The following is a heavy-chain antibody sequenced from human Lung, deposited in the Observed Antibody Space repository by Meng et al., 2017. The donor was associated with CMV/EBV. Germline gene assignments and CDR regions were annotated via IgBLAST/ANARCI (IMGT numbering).Heavy chain of an antibody. D-gene: IGHD6-6*01. CDR1: GFTFSSYG. J-gene: IGHJ4*02. V-gene: IGHV3-30*02. Sequence: SXAASGFTFSSYGMHWVRQAPGKGLEWVAFIRYDGSNKYYADSVKGRFTISRDNSKNTLYLQMNSLRAEDTAVYYCAKDRIAARRGYFDYWGQGTXVTVSS. CDR2: IRYDGSNK. CDR3: AKDRIAARRGYFDY.